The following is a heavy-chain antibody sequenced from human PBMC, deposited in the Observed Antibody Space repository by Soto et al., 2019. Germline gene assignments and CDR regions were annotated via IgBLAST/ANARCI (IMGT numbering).Heavy chain of an antibody. CDR1: GYSMGSGYY. CDR2: IYHSGST. CDR3: ATLADYGSGSSDLFDY. D-gene: IGHD3-10*01. Sequence: SETLALTWGVAGYSMGSGYYWGWSRQPQGKGLEWIGSIYHSGSTYYNPSLKSRVTISVDTSKNQFSLKLSSVTAADTAVYYCATLADYGSGSSDLFDYWGQGTLVTVSS. V-gene: IGHV4-38-2*01. J-gene: IGHJ4*02.